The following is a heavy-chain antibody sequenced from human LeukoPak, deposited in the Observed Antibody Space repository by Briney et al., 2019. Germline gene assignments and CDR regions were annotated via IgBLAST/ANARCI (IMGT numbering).Heavy chain of an antibody. Sequence: PGGSLRLSCAASGFSFSSYTMNWVRQAPGKGLEWVSGISGSGGNTYYTDSVRGRLSISRDNSKNTLYLQVNSLRAEDTAVYYCAKFEFGFWGQGTLVTVSS. CDR2: ISGSGGNT. D-gene: IGHD3-16*01. CDR3: AKFEFGF. CDR1: GFSFSSYT. J-gene: IGHJ4*02. V-gene: IGHV3-23*01.